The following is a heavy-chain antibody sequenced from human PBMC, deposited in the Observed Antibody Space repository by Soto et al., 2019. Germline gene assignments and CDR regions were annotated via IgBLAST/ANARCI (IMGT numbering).Heavy chain of an antibody. Sequence: GGSLRLSCAASQFSFRSYAMHWIRQSPGKGLEWVAVISFDGNSLHYADSVRDRFTISRDNSKNTLYLQMNNLRPEDTAVYYCARTSDTITYSFDYWGQGTVVTVSS. CDR1: QFSFRSYA. CDR2: ISFDGNSL. CDR3: ARTSDTITYSFDY. V-gene: IGHV3-30-3*01. J-gene: IGHJ4*02.